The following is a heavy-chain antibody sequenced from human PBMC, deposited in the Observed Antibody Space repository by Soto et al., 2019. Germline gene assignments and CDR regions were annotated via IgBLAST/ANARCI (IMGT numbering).Heavy chain of an antibody. V-gene: IGHV2-5*02. D-gene: IGHD5-12*01. J-gene: IGHJ4*02. Sequence: SGPTLVNPTQTLTLTCTFSGFSLSTSGVGVGWIRQPPGKVLEWLALIYWDDDKRYSPSLKSRLTITKDTSKSQVVLTMTNMDPVDTATYYCARILRDGYNYYYFDYWGQGTLVTVS. CDR2: IYWDDDK. CDR3: ARILRDGYNYYYFDY. CDR1: GFSLSTSGVG.